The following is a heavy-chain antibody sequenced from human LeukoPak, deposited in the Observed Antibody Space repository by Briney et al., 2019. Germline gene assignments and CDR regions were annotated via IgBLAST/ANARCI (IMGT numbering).Heavy chain of an antibody. CDR3: ARLLRSGTYMSEYFQD. J-gene: IGHJ1*01. Sequence: PGGSLRLSCVGSGFIFSDYPIHWVRQAPGKGLEWVSVIYAPGDTFYADSVKGRFTISRDNSKNTLYLQMSSLGVEDTAVYYCARLLRSGTYMSEYFQDWGQGTLVTVAS. CDR2: IYAPGDT. CDR1: GFIFSDYP. D-gene: IGHD3-10*01. V-gene: IGHV3-66*04.